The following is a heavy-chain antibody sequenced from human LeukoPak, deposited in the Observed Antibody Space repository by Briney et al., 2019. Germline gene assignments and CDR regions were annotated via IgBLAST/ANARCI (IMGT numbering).Heavy chain of an antibody. D-gene: IGHD2-2*01. CDR2: IKQDGSEK. J-gene: IGHJ4*02. CDR3: ARADELGYQEYYFDY. V-gene: IGHV3-7*04. CDR1: GFTFSSYW. Sequence: GGSLRLSCAASGFTFSSYWMSWVRQAPGKGLEWVANIKQDGSEKYYVDSVKGRFTISRDNAKNSLYLQMNSLRAEDTAVYYCARADELGYQEYYFDYWGQGTLVTVSS.